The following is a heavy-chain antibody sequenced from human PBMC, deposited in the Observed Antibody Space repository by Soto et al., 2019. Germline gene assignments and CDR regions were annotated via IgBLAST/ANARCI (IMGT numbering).Heavy chain of an antibody. J-gene: IGHJ4*02. CDR2: IKSKINGGTT. CDR1: GFTFSNAW. V-gene: IGHV3-15*01. D-gene: IGHD3-16*02. Sequence: EVQLVESGGGLVKPGGSLRLACAASGFTFSNAWMSWVRQAPGKGLEWVARIKSKINGGTTDHAAPVKGRFTISRDDSKNTLYLQMDSLQIEDTAVYYCTMYDYVSASDRIRWAYWGQGALVTVSS. CDR3: TMYDYVSASDRIRWAY.